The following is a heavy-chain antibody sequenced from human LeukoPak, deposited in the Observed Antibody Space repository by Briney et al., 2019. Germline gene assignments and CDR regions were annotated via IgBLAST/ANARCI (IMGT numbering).Heavy chain of an antibody. CDR3: ARGRILYSTPRLFDP. V-gene: IGHV1-8*01. CDR1: VYTLTSYD. D-gene: IGHD2-8*01. CDR2: MSHNSGNT. J-gene: IGHJ5*02. Sequence: ASVKVSCKASVYTLTSYDINWVRLATPHGREWVGWMSHNSGNTGYAQKSHGRVTMTRNTSISTAYMELSSLKSEDTAVYYCARGRILYSTPRLFDPWGQGTLVTVSS.